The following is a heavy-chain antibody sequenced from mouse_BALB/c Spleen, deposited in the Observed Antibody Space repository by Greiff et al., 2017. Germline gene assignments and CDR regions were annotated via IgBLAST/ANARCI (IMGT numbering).Heavy chain of an antibody. J-gene: IGHJ3*01. CDR3: AREGYEGAWFAY. Sequence: VQLQQSGAELVRPGTSVKVSCKASGYAFTNYLIEWVKQRPGQGLEWIGVINPGSGGTNYNEKFKGKATLTADKSSSTAYMQLSSLTSDDSAVYFCAREGYEGAWFAYWGQGTLVTVSA. CDR1: GYAFTNYL. V-gene: IGHV1-54*01. D-gene: IGHD2-14*01. CDR2: INPGSGGT.